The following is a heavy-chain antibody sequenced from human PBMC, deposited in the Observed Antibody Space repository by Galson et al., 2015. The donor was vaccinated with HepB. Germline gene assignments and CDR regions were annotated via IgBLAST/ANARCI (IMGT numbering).Heavy chain of an antibody. Sequence: SLRLSCAASGFNFNNYDMHWVRQAPGQGLEWVAVISNVGSKKSYADFVKGRFSISRDTSNSTVYLIMNNLRREDTAVYYCARALPTLHPGQKTPFDIWGQGTMVTVCS. D-gene: IGHD2-15*01. CDR2: ISNVGSKK. CDR3: ARALPTLHPGQKTPFDI. CDR1: GFNFNNYD. V-gene: IGHV3-30*04. J-gene: IGHJ3*02.